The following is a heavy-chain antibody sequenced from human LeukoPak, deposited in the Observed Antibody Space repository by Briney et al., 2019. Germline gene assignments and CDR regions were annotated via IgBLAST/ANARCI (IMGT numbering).Heavy chain of an antibody. Sequence: GASVKVSCKASGYTFTGYYMHWVRQAPGQGLEWMGWINPNSGGTNYAQKFQGRVTMTRDTSISTAYMELSRLRSDDTAVYYCARSYNSSWYRNYYFDYWGQGTLVTVSS. V-gene: IGHV1-2*02. D-gene: IGHD6-13*01. CDR1: GYTFTGYY. CDR3: ARSYNSSWYRNYYFDY. J-gene: IGHJ4*02. CDR2: INPNSGGT.